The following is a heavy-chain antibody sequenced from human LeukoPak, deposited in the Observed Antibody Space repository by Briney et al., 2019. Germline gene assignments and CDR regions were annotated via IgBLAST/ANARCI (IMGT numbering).Heavy chain of an antibody. V-gene: IGHV4-39*01. J-gene: IGHJ4*02. CDR3: ARQAYYGSGSYPYFDY. Sequence: PSETLSLTCTVSGGSISSNSYYWGWIRQPPGRGLEYIGSIYYSGNTYHNPSLKSRVTMSVDTSKTQFSLRLSSVTAADTAVYYCARQAYYGSGSYPYFDYWGQGILVTVSS. D-gene: IGHD3-10*01. CDR2: IYYSGNT. CDR1: GGSISSNSYY.